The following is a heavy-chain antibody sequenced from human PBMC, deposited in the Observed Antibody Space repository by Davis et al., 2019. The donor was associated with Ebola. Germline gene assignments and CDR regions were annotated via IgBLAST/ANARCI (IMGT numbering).Heavy chain of an antibody. D-gene: IGHD1-1*01. J-gene: IGHJ4*02. CDR1: DYTFTNYG. CDR3: ARAQFPTTSDH. CDR2: INPHNGNT. V-gene: IGHV1-18*04. Sequence: ASVKVSCKASDYTFTNYGVSWVRQAPGQGLEWMGWINPHNGNTNYAQNVQGRVIMTSDTATTTAYMEVGSLRSDDTAVYYCARAQFPTTSDHWGQGTLVTVSS.